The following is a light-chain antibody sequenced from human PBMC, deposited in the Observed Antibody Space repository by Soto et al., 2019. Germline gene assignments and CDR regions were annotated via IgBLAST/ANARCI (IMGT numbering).Light chain of an antibody. CDR1: SSDVGGYNY. Sequence: QSVLTQPASVSGSPGQSITTSCTGTSSDVGGYNYVSWYQQHPGKAPKRMIYEVSNRPSGVSNRFSGSKSGNTASLTISGLQAEDEADYYCSSYTSSSTLVFGTGTKVTLL. V-gene: IGLV2-14*01. J-gene: IGLJ1*01. CDR2: EVS. CDR3: SSYTSSSTLV.